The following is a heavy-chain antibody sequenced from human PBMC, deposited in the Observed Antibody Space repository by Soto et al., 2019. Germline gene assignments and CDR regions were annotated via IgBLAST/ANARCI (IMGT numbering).Heavy chain of an antibody. CDR3: ARQIVGARGFRDYYYGMDV. D-gene: IGHD1-26*01. Sequence: PSETLSLTCTVSGGSISSSSYYWGWIRQPPGKGLEWIGSIYYSGSTYYNPSLKSRVTISVDTSKNQFSLKLSSVTAADTAVYYCARQIVGARGFRDYYYGMDVWGQGTTVTSP. CDR2: IYYSGST. J-gene: IGHJ6*02. V-gene: IGHV4-39*01. CDR1: GGSISSSSYY.